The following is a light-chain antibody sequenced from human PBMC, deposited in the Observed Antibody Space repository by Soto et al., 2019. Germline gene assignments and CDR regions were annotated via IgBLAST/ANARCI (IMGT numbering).Light chain of an antibody. CDR3: CSYVGSNNYV. CDR1: SNNIGGYNY. CDR2: EVT. Sequence: QSALTQPPSASGSPGQSVAISCTGTSNNIGGYNYVSWYQQYPGKAPKLIMYEVTKRPSGVPDRFSGSKSGNTASLTVSGLQAEDEGDYYCCSYVGSNNYVFGTGTKVTVL. J-gene: IGLJ1*01. V-gene: IGLV2-8*01.